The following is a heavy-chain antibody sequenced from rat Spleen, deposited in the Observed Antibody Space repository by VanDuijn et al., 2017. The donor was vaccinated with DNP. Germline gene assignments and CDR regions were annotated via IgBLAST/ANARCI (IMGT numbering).Heavy chain of an antibody. CDR1: GYSITRSYR. Sequence: EVQLQESGPGLVKPSLSLSLTCSVTGYSITRSYRWNWIRKFPGNKLEWMGYINSAGSTNYNPSLKSRISITRDTSKNQFFLQVNSVTTEDTATYYCARLGTQGFAYWGQGTLVTVSS. J-gene: IGHJ3*01. V-gene: IGHV3-3*01. CDR2: INSAGST. CDR3: ARLGTQGFAY. D-gene: IGHD1-5*01.